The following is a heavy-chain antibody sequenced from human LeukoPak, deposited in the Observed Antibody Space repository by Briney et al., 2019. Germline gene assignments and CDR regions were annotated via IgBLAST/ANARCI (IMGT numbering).Heavy chain of an antibody. V-gene: IGHV4-39*01. CDR1: GGSISTISYY. J-gene: IGHJ4*02. D-gene: IGHD3-10*01. CDR2: IYYSGRT. CDR3: ASVPASYYYGSGSYIFASGVFDY. Sequence: SETLSLTCTVSGGSISTISYYWGWIRQPPGKGLEWIGSIYYSGRTYYNPSLKSRVTISVDTSKNQFSLKLSSVTAADTAVYYCASVPASYYYGSGSYIFASGVFDYWGQGTLVTVSS.